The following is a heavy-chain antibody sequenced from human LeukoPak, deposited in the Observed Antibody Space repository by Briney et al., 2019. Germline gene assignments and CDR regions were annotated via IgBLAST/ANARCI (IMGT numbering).Heavy chain of an antibody. CDR2: IYLNSVGT. J-gene: IGHJ6*03. CDR3: SRDPSTSFLSRGYYSCHMDV. V-gene: IGHV1-2*02. CDR1: GYSFTGHY. D-gene: IGHD6-6*01. Sequence: ASVKVSCKASGYSFTGHYMYWGRQAPGQGLGWMGWIYLNSVGTKYAHKSQGRVTMTRDTSISTDYLELSTLRSADTAAYYCSRDPSTSFLSRGYYSCHMDVGGKGTTVTV.